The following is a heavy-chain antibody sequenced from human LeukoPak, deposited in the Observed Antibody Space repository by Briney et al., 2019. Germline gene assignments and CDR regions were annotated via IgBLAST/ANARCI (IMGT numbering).Heavy chain of an antibody. D-gene: IGHD5-24*01. CDR2: IYYSEST. CDR1: GGSISSSSYY. V-gene: IGHV4-39*01. Sequence: SETLSLTCTVSGGSISSSSYYWGWIRQPPGKGLEWIGSIYYSESTYYNPPLKSRVTISVDTSKNQFSLKLSSVTAADTAVYYCARHRRDGYNYLFRNWGQGTLVTVSS. J-gene: IGHJ4*02. CDR3: ARHRRDGYNYLFRN.